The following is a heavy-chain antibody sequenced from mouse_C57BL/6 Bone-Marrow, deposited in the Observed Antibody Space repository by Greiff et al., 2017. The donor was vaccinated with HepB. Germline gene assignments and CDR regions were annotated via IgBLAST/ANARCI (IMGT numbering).Heavy chain of an antibody. CDR2: IWSGGST. J-gene: IGHJ4*01. CDR3: ARIYYEGYYAMDY. D-gene: IGHD2-4*01. Sequence: VQLQQSGPGLVQPSQSLSITCTVSGFSLTSYGVHWVRQSPGKGLEWLGVIWSGGSTDYNAAFISRLSISKDNSKSQVFFKMNSLQADDTAIYYCARIYYEGYYAMDYWGQGTSVTVSS. CDR1: GFSLTSYG. V-gene: IGHV2-2*01.